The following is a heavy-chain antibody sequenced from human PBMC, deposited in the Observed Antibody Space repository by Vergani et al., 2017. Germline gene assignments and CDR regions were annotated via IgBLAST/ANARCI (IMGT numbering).Heavy chain of an antibody. Sequence: QVQLVQSGAEVKKPGSSVKVSCKASGGTFSSYAISWVRQAPGQGLEWMGRIIPILGIANYAQKFQGRVTITEDKSTSTAYMELSSLRSEDTAVYYCARWYYDFWSGYQKQDYYYYGMDVWGQGTTVTVSS. CDR2: IIPILGIA. D-gene: IGHD3-3*01. CDR1: GGTFSSYA. J-gene: IGHJ6*02. V-gene: IGHV1-69*04. CDR3: ARWYYDFWSGYQKQDYYYYGMDV.